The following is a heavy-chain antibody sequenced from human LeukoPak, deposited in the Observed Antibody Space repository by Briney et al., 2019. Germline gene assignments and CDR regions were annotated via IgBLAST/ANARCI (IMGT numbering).Heavy chain of an antibody. V-gene: IGHV3-30*02. J-gene: IGHJ5*02. Sequence: GGSLRLSCAASGFTFSSYGMHWVRQAPGKGLEWVAFIRYDGSNKYYADSVKGRFTISRDNSKNTLYLQMTSLRAEDTAVYYCAKGDTYYDYVWGSYRFGPWGQGTLVTVSS. CDR3: AKGDTYYDYVWGSYRFGP. CDR2: IRYDGSNK. CDR1: GFTFSSYG. D-gene: IGHD3-16*02.